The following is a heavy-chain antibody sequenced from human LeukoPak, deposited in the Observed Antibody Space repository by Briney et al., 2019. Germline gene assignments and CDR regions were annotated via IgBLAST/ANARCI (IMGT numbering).Heavy chain of an antibody. Sequence: SETLSLTCSVSGGSLNTYYWSWIRQPAGKGLEWIGRIYISGNTNYNPSLQSRVTISVDTSKNQFSLKLNSVTAADTAVYYCARGVYIAAAQYGYWGQGTLVTVSS. D-gene: IGHD6-13*01. CDR1: GGSLNTYY. J-gene: IGHJ4*02. CDR2: IYISGNT. CDR3: ARGVYIAAAQYGY. V-gene: IGHV4-4*07.